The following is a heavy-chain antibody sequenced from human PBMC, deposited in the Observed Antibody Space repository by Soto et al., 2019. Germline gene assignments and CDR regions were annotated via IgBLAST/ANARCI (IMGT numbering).Heavy chain of an antibody. D-gene: IGHD6-13*01. CDR1: GGSISSGGYY. CDR2: IYYSGST. Sequence: QVQLQESGPGLVKPSQTLSLTCTVSGGSISSGGYYWSWIRQHPGKGLEWIGYIYYSGSTYYNPSLQSRFTISVDTSKNQFSLKLSSVTAADTAVYYCARSPSSYSTTPRAFDIWGQGTMVTVSS. CDR3: ARSPSSYSTTPRAFDI. J-gene: IGHJ3*02. V-gene: IGHV4-31*03.